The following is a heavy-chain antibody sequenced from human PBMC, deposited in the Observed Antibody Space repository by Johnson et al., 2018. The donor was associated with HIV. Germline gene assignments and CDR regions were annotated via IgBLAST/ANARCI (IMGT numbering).Heavy chain of an antibody. Sequence: VQLVESGGGVVQPGGSLRLSCAASGFTVSSNYMSWVRQAPGKGLEWVSVIYSGGSTYYSDSVKGRFAISRDNSKNMLYLQMHSLRGDDTGHNVRGLLGLCWAMWG. CDR1: GFTVSSNY. CDR3: GLLGLCWAM. CDR2: IYSGGST. V-gene: IGHV3-66*02. D-gene: IGHD3-10*02. J-gene: IGHJ1*01.